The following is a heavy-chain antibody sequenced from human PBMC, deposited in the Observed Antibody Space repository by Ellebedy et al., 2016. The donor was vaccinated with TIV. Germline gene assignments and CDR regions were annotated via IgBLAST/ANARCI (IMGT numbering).Heavy chain of an antibody. CDR3: ARETGSSSGSAFDV. CDR2: ISSSSRYI. CDR1: EFTFSSYT. J-gene: IGHJ3*01. D-gene: IGHD1-26*01. Sequence: GESLKISCAASEFTFSSYTMNWVRQAPGKGLEWVSSISSSSRYIYYADSVKGRFTISRDNAKSSLYLQMNSLRAEDTAVFYCARETGSSSGSAFDVWGPGTMVTVSS. V-gene: IGHV3-21*01.